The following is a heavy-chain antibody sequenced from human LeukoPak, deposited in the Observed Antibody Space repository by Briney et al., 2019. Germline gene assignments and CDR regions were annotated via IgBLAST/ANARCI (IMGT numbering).Heavy chain of an antibody. D-gene: IGHD2-2*02. CDR2: IRYDGSNK. CDR3: AKDASAYCSSTSCYRRGFDY. CDR1: GFTFSSYG. J-gene: IGHJ4*02. V-gene: IGHV3-30*02. Sequence: GGSLRLSCAASGFTFSSYGMHWVRQAPGKGLEWVAFIRYDGSNKYYADSVKGRFTISRDNSKNTLYLQMNSLRAEDTAVYYCAKDASAYCSSTSCYRRGFDYWGQGTLVTVSS.